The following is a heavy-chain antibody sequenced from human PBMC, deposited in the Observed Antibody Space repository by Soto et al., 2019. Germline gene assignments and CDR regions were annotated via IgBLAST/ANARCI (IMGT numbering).Heavy chain of an antibody. Sequence: ASVKVSCKASGYTFTGYYMHWVRQAPGQGLEWMGWINPNSGGTNYAQKFQGWVTMTRDTSISTAYMELSRLRSDDTAVYYCARDLAGDGGYDLGDAFDIWGQGTMVTVSS. CDR1: GYTFTGYY. CDR3: ARDLAGDGGYDLGDAFDI. V-gene: IGHV1-2*04. CDR2: INPNSGGT. J-gene: IGHJ3*02. D-gene: IGHD5-12*01.